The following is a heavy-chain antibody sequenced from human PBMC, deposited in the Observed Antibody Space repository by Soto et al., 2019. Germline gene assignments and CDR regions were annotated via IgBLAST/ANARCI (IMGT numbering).Heavy chain of an antibody. CDR3: ARERPDGARLDP. V-gene: IGHV4-30-4*01. CDR1: GGSISSGDYY. D-gene: IGHD6-6*01. J-gene: IGHJ5*02. Sequence: PSETLSLTCTVSGGSISSGDYYWSWIHQPPGKGLEWIGYIYYSGSTYYNQSLKSRVTISVDTSKNQFSLKLSSVTAADTAVYYCARERPDGARLDPWGQGTLVTVSS. CDR2: IYYSGST.